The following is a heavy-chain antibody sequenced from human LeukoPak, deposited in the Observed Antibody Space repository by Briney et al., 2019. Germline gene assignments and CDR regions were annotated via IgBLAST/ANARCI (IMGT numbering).Heavy chain of an antibody. CDR3: ARVYYDFWSGYRYFDY. Sequence: GESLKISCKGSGYSFTSYWIGWVRQMPGKRLEWMGIIYPGDSDTSYSPSFQGQVTISADKSISTAYLQWSSLKASDTAMYYCARVYYDFWSGYRYFDYWGQGTLVTVSS. J-gene: IGHJ4*02. CDR2: IYPGDSDT. D-gene: IGHD3-3*01. V-gene: IGHV5-51*01. CDR1: GYSFTSYW.